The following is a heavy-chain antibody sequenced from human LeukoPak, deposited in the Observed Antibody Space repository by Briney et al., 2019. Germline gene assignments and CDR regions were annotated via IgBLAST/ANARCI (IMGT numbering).Heavy chain of an antibody. CDR2: ISGSGGNT. J-gene: IGHJ4*02. CDR1: GFTFSSYS. Sequence: GGSLRLSCAASGFTFSSYSMNWVRQAPGKGLEWVSAISGSGGNTYYADSVKGRFTISRDNSKNTLYLQMNSLRAEDTAVYYCARGSSTWYYYFDYWGQGTLVTVSS. CDR3: ARGSSTWYYYFDY. D-gene: IGHD6-13*01. V-gene: IGHV3-23*01.